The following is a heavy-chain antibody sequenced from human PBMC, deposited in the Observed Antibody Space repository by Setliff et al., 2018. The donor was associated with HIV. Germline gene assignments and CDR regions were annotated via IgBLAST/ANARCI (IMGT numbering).Heavy chain of an antibody. Sequence: SVKVSCKTSGGTFNNHAITWVRQAPGQGLEWMGEFIPFFGTTNYAQKFQGRLSFTADASTNTAYMELSSLGSEDTAVYYCARGSGGYCSGGSCYFGFGLALWGQGTTVTVSS. CDR2: FIPFFGTT. D-gene: IGHD2-15*01. J-gene: IGHJ6*02. V-gene: IGHV1-69*13. CDR1: GGTFNNHA. CDR3: ARGSGGYCSGGSCYFGFGLAL.